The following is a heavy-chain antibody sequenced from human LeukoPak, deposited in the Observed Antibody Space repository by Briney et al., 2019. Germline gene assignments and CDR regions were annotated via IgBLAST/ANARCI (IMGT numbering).Heavy chain of an antibody. CDR3: ARLTPPYSGSYLDY. V-gene: IGHV4-38-2*02. Sequence: SETLSLTCTVSGYSISSGYYWGWIRQPPGKGLEWIGSIYHSGSTYYNPSLKSRVTISVDTSKNQFSLKLSSVTAADTAVYYCARLTPPYSGSYLDYWGQGTLVTVSS. D-gene: IGHD1-26*01. J-gene: IGHJ4*02. CDR1: GYSISSGYY. CDR2: IYHSGST.